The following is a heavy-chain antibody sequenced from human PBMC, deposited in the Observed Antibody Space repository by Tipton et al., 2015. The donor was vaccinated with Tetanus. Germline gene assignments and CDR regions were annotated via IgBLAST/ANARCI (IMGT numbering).Heavy chain of an antibody. CDR1: GDSISSNY. J-gene: IGHJ5*02. D-gene: IGHD6-19*01. V-gene: IGHV4-4*07. Sequence: GLVKPSETLSLTCTVSGDSISSNYWSWIRQPAGKGPEWIGRIYINGRNNYNPSLKSRVTMSIDTSKNQFSLNLRSVTAADTAVHYCASPIKQWLVPLDLWGQGILVTVSS. CDR2: IYINGRN. CDR3: ASPIKQWLVPLDL.